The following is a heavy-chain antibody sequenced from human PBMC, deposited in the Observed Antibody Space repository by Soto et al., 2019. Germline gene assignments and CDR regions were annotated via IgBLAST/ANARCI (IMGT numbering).Heavy chain of an antibody. J-gene: IGHJ5*02. CDR2: ISGSGGST. Sequence: PGGSLRLSCAASGFTFSSYAMSWFRQAPGKGLEWVSAISGSGGSTYYADSVKGRFTISRDNSKNTLYLPMNSLRAEDTAVYYCAKDRDSNRYNWFDPWGQGTLVTVSS. D-gene: IGHD4-4*01. CDR3: AKDRDSNRYNWFDP. V-gene: IGHV3-23*01. CDR1: GFTFSSYA.